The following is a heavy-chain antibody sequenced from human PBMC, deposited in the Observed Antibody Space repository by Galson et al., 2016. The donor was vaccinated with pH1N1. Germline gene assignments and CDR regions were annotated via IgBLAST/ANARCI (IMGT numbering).Heavy chain of an antibody. J-gene: IGHJ3*02. Sequence: QSGAEVKKPGESLKISCKGSGSRFSSYWIGWVRQMPGKGLECMGLIYPADSDTRYSPSIQGQVTLSADKSMTTAYLQWSSLKASDTAMYYCARQGGDNSGRGDFGAFDIWGQGTMVTVSS. V-gene: IGHV5-51*01. CDR1: GSRFSSYW. CDR3: ARQGGDNSGRGDFGAFDI. CDR2: IYPADSDT. D-gene: IGHD6-19*01.